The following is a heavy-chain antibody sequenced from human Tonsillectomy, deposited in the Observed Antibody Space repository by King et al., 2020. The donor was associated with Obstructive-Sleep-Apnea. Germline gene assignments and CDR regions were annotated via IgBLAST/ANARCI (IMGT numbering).Heavy chain of an antibody. CDR1: GFIFSHYA. CDR2: IRYDGTET. CDR3: AKGSDGVATASRFDP. J-gene: IGHJ5*02. Sequence: VQLVESGGGVVQPGRSLRLSCAASGFIFSHYAMHWVRQAPGKGLEWGAFIRYDGTETNHPDSVKGRFTVSRDNSKNILYLQMSSLIVEDTAMYYCAKGSDGVATASRFDPWGQGTLVTVSS. V-gene: IGHV3-30*02. D-gene: IGHD2-21*02.